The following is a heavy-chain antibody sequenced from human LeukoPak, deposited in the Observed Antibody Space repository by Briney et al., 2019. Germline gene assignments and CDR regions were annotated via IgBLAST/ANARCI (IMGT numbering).Heavy chain of an antibody. CDR2: IYFSGST. V-gene: IGHV4-30-4*08. CDR3: ARVGYCSSPSCYYYYSYMDV. Sequence: SETLSLTCTVSGGSISSGDYYWSWIRQPPGKGLEWIGYIYFSGSTFYNPSLKSRVTISADTPRNQFSLRLSSVTAADTAVYYCARVGYCSSPSCYYYYSYMDVWGTGTTVTVSS. J-gene: IGHJ6*03. D-gene: IGHD2-2*03. CDR1: GGSISSGDYY.